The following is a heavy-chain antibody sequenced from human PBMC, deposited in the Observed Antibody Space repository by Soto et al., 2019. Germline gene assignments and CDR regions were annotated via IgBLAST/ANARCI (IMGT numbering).Heavy chain of an antibody. Sequence: QVQLQESGPGLVEPSQTLSLTCTVSGASISSGGYYWSWIRQHPGKGLEWIGYIFYCGSTHYYTPSLESRTAISLDTSKNQFSLTLSSVTAADTAVYYCARGGYGDYSIRGFDPWGQGTLVTVSS. CDR1: GASISSGGYY. V-gene: IGHV4-31*03. CDR3: ARGGYGDYSIRGFDP. J-gene: IGHJ5*02. CDR2: IFYCGSTH. D-gene: IGHD4-17*01.